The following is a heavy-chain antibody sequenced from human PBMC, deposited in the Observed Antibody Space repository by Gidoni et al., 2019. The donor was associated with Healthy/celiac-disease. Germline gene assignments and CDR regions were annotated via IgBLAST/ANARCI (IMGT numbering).Heavy chain of an antibody. Sequence: QVQLLESGGGVVQPGRSLRLSCAASGFTFSSYGMPWFRQAPGKGLEWVEVISYEGSKKDYADSVKGRFTIARENSKNTRYLQMNSRRAEETAVYYCAKDRGSLGEMATIKYYFDYWGQGTLVTVSP. V-gene: IGHV3-30*18. J-gene: IGHJ4*02. CDR1: GFTFSSYG. CDR3: AKDRGSLGEMATIKYYFDY. D-gene: IGHD5-12*01. CDR2: ISYEGSKK.